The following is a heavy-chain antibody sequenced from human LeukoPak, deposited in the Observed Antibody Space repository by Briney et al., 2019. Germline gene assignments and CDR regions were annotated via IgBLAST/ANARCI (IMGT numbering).Heavy chain of an antibody. CDR2: ISSSSSYI. CDR1: GFTFSSYS. Sequence: EGSLRLSCAASGFTFSSYSMNWVRQAPGKGLEWVSSISSSSSYIYYADSVKGRFTISRDNAKNSLYLQMNSLRAEDTAVYYCARARRGLRDAFDIWGQGTMVTASS. V-gene: IGHV3-21*01. CDR3: ARARRGLRDAFDI. J-gene: IGHJ3*02. D-gene: IGHD1-14*01.